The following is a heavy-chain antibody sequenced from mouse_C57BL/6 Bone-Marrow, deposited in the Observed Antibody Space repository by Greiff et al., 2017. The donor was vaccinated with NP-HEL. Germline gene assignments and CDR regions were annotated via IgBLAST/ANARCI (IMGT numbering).Heavy chain of an antibody. Sequence: DVQLQESGGGLVQPKGSLKLSCAASGFSFNTYAMNWVRQAPGKGLEWVARIRSKSNNYATYYADSVKDRFTISRDDSESMLYLQMNNLKTEDTAMYYCVRAYGNYWYSDVWGTGTTVTVSS. V-gene: IGHV10-1*01. J-gene: IGHJ1*03. D-gene: IGHD2-1*01. CDR3: VRAYGNYWYSDV. CDR1: GFSFNTYA. CDR2: IRSKSNNYAT.